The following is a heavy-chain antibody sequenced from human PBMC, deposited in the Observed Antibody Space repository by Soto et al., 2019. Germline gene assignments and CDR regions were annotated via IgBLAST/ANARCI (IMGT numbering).Heavy chain of an antibody. D-gene: IGHD1-1*01. CDR1: GFSLSTSGVG. J-gene: IGHJ4*02. CDR3: AHRPALLVWNPGYYFDY. Sequence: SGPTLVNPTQTLTLTCTFSGFSLSTSGVGVGWIRQPPGKALEWLALIYWDDDKRYSPSLKSRLAITKDTSKNQVVLTMTNVDPVDTATYYCAHRPALLVWNPGYYFDYWGQGTLVTVSS. CDR2: IYWDDDK. V-gene: IGHV2-5*02.